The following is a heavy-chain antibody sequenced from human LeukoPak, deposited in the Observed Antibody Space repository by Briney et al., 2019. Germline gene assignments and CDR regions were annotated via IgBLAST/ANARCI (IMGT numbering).Heavy chain of an antibody. D-gene: IGHD4-23*01. Sequence: GESLKISCKGSGYSLTRNWIGWVRPMPGKGLEWMGIIYPGDSDTRYSPSFQGQVTISADKSINTAYLQWSSLKASDNAMYYCARRVVNNRNWYFNLWGRGTLVTVSS. CDR3: ARRVVNNRNWYFNL. V-gene: IGHV5-51*01. CDR1: GYSLTRNW. CDR2: IYPGDSDT. J-gene: IGHJ2*01.